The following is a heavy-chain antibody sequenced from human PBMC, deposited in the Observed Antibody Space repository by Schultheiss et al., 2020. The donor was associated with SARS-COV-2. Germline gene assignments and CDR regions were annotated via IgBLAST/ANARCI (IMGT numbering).Heavy chain of an antibody. CDR2: IYYSGST. V-gene: IGHV4-59*08. D-gene: IGHD2-2*01. J-gene: IGHJ5*02. CDR1: GGSISTYY. CDR3: ARLGYCSSTSCSNWFDP. Sequence: SETLSLTCTVSGGSISTYYWSWIRQPPGKGLEWIGYIYYSGSTNYNPSLKSRVTISVDTSKNQFSLKLSSVTAADTAVYYCARLGYCSSTSCSNWFDPWGQGTLVTVSS.